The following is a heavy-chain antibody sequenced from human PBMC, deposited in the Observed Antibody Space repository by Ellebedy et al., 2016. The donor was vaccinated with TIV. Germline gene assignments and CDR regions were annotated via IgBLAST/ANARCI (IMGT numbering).Heavy chain of an antibody. CDR2: IWYDGSNK. V-gene: IGHV3-33*01. CDR3: ARGRTSYNYIWGSYRQNPSFYFDY. J-gene: IGHJ4*02. D-gene: IGHD3-16*02. CDR1: GFTFSSYG. Sequence: PGGSLRLSCAASGFTFSSYGMHWVRQAPGKGLEWVAVIWYDGSNKYYADSVKGRFTISRDNSKNTLYLQMNSLRAEDTAVYHCARGRTSYNYIWGSYRQNPSFYFDYWGQGTLVTVSS.